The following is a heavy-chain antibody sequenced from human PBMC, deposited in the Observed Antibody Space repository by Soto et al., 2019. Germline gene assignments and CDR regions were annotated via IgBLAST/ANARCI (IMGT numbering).Heavy chain of an antibody. CDR3: ARDADILTGSDAFDI. V-gene: IGHV3-11*05. CDR1: GFTFSDYY. D-gene: IGHD3-9*01. J-gene: IGHJ3*02. Sequence: QVQLVESGGGLVKPGGSLRLSCAASGFTFSDYYMSWIRQAPGKGLDWVSYIGSSSSYTNYADSVKGRFTISRDNAKNSLYLQMNSLRAEDTAVYYFARDADILTGSDAFDIWGQGTMVTVSS. CDR2: IGSSSSYT.